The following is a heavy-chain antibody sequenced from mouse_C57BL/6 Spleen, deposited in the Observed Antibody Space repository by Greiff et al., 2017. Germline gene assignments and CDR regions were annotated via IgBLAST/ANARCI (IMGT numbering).Heavy chain of an antibody. CDR2: IYPRDGST. Sequence: QVQLQQSGPELVKPGASVKLSCKASGYTFTSYDINWVKQRPGPGLEWIGWIYPRDGSTKYNEKFKGKATLTVDTSSSTAYMELHSLTSEDSAVYFCARSAPTVVATTGTGYFDYWGQGTTLTVSS. CDR1: GYTFTSYD. CDR3: ARSAPTVVATTGTGYFDY. J-gene: IGHJ2*01. D-gene: IGHD1-1*01. V-gene: IGHV1-85*01.